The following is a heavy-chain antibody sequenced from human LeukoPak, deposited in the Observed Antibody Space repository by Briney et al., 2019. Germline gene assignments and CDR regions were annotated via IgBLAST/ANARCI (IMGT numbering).Heavy chain of an antibody. Sequence: PGGSLRLSCAASGFTFSSYAMHWVRQAPGKGLEWVAVISYDGSNKYYADSVKGRFTISRDNSKNTLYLQMNSLRAEDTAVYYCARESQRYGDSYFDYWGQGTLVTVSS. CDR3: ARESQRYGDSYFDY. J-gene: IGHJ4*02. D-gene: IGHD4-17*01. CDR2: ISYDGSNK. CDR1: GFTFSSYA. V-gene: IGHV3-30-3*01.